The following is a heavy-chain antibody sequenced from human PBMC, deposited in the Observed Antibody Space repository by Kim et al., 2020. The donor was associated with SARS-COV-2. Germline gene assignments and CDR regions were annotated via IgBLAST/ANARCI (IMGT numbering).Heavy chain of an antibody. J-gene: IGHJ4*01. CDR2: ISNTGNT. CDR3: ARGHGYIWGTSRAYFD. Sequence: SETLSLTCTVSGGAINSGDYYWSWIRQPPGKGLEWTGRISNTGNTYYNPSLKSRTTISTDTSKNLFYLNLSCVTAADTAAYYCARGHGYIWGTSRAYFD. CDR1: GGAINSGDYY. V-gene: IGHV4-30-4*01. D-gene: IGHD3-16*01.